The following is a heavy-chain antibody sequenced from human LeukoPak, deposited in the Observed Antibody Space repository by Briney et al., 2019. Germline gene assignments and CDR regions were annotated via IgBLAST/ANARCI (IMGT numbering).Heavy chain of an antibody. J-gene: IGHJ4*02. Sequence: SETLSLTCAVYGGSFSGYYWSWIRQPPGKGLEWIGEINHSGSTNYNPSLKSRVTISVDTSKNQFSLKLSSVTAADTAVYYCARVSSRRFPPAFYYERRNYFDYWGQGTLVTVSS. CDR3: ARVSSRRFPPAFYYERRNYFDY. CDR2: INHSGST. D-gene: IGHD3-22*01. CDR1: GGSFSGYY. V-gene: IGHV4-34*01.